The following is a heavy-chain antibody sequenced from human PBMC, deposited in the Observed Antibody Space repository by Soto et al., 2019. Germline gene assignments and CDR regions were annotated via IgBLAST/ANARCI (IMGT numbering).Heavy chain of an antibody. CDR1: GFPFSSYC. V-gene: IGHV3-33*01. CDR3: ARESSSSWYWFDP. J-gene: IGHJ5*02. D-gene: IGHD6-13*01. CDR2: IWYDGSNK. Sequence: GGSLSLSCAASGFPFSSYCMHWVRQAPGKGLEWVAVIWYDGSNKYYADSVKGRFTISRDNSKNTLYLQMNSLRAEDTAVYYCARESSSSWYWFDPWGQGTLVTVSS.